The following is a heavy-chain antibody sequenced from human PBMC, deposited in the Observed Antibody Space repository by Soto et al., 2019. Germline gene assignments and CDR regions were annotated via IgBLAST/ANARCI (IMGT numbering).Heavy chain of an antibody. Sequence: ASVKVSCKASGYTFTSYYMHWVRQAPGQGLEWMGIINPSGGSTSYAQKFQGRVTMTRDTSTSTVYMELNSLRGEDTAVYYCAKRIYDSSGYYQSPLYYYYGLDVWGQGTTVTVSS. CDR1: GYTFTSYY. V-gene: IGHV1-46*01. CDR2: INPSGGST. J-gene: IGHJ6*02. CDR3: AKRIYDSSGYYQSPLYYYYGLDV. D-gene: IGHD3-22*01.